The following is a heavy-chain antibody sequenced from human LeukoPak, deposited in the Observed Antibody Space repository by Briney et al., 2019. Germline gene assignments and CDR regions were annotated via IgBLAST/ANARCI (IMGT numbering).Heavy chain of an antibody. CDR1: GYSISSGYE. D-gene: IGHD4-11*01. V-gene: IGHV4-38-2*02. CDR3: VRSEIDDYSRY. Sequence: PSETLSLTCSVSGYSISSGYEWGWIRQPPGKRLEWIRSISQSGNTYDNLSLKSRVTMSVDTARNQFSLKLTSVTAADTAVYYCVRSEIDDYSRYWGRGMLVIVSS. CDR2: ISQSGNT. J-gene: IGHJ4*02.